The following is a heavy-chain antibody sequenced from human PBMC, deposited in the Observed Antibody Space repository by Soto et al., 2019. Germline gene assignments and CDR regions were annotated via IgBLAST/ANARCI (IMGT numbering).Heavy chain of an antibody. CDR2: IRPDGSNR. J-gene: IGHJ5*02. CDR3: ARVGRPQHLLTGFDN. Sequence: QVQLVESGGGVVQPGWSLRLSCVTSGFTFSDYAMHWVRQAPGKGLEWVAVIRPDGSNRYYADSVKGRFTISRDISKNTLYLQMSRLRADDTAEYFCARVGRPQHLLTGFDNWGQGTLVTVSS. CDR1: GFTFSDYA. D-gene: IGHD3-16*01. V-gene: IGHV3-33*01.